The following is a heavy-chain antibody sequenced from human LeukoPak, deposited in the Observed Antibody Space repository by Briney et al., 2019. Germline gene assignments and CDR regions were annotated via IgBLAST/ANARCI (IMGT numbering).Heavy chain of an antibody. CDR3: VARRFYRSGSPH. CDR1: GFTFSDYY. V-gene: IGHV3-11*01. Sequence: GGSLRLSCAASGFTFSDYYMSWIRQTPGEGLEWLSDINYSASSIYYADSVKGRFTISRDNTKKSLFLQMNSLRAEDTALYYCVARRFYRSGSPHWGQGTLVTVSS. J-gene: IGHJ4*02. CDR2: INYSASSI. D-gene: IGHD3-10*01.